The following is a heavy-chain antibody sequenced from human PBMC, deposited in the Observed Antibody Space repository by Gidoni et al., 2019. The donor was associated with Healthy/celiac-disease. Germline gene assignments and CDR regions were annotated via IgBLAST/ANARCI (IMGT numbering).Heavy chain of an antibody. V-gene: IGHV3-66*01. J-gene: IGHJ3*02. Sequence: EVRLVVSGGGLVQQGGSLRLSCAASGFTVSSNYMSWVRQVPGTGLEWVSVIYSGGSTYYADSVKGRFTISRDNSKNTLYRQMNSPRAEDTAVNYCARATQHVLGIWGRGTMVTVSS. D-gene: IGHD2-15*01. CDR2: IYSGGST. CDR1: GFTVSSNY. CDR3: ARATQHVLGI.